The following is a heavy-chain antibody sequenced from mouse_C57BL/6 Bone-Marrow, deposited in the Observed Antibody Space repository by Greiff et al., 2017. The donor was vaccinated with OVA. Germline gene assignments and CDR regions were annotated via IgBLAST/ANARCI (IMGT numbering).Heavy chain of an antibody. CDR3: ARPLGGSWFAY. Sequence: LQESGPGLVKPSQSLSLTCSVTGYSITSGYYWNWIRQFPGNKLEWMGYISYDGSNNYNPSLKNRISITRDTSKNQFFLKLNSVTTEDTATYYCARPLGGSWFAYWGQGTLVTVSA. J-gene: IGHJ3*01. CDR1: GYSITSGYY. V-gene: IGHV3-6*01. D-gene: IGHD3-1*01. CDR2: ISYDGSN.